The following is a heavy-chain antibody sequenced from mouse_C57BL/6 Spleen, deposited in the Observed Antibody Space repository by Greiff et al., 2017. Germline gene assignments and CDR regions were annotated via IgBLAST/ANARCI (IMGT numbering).Heavy chain of an antibody. V-gene: IGHV1-82*01. CDR2: IYPGDGDT. D-gene: IGHD1-1*01. J-gene: IGHJ2*01. CDR3: AREGSYGSSQYYFDY. Sequence: VKLQESGPELVKPGASVKISCKASGYAFSSSWMNWVKQRPGKGLEWIGRIYPGDGDTNYNGKFKGKATLTADKSSSTAYMQLSSLTSEDSAVYFCAREGSYGSSQYYFDYWGQGTTLTVSS. CDR1: GYAFSSSW.